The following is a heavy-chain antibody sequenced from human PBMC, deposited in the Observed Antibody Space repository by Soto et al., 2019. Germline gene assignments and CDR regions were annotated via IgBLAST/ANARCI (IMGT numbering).Heavy chain of an antibody. CDR2: ISGSGGST. CDR1: GFTFSSYA. J-gene: IGHJ5*02. D-gene: IGHD6-19*01. V-gene: IGHV3-23*01. Sequence: GGSLRLSCAASGFTFSSYAMSWVRQAPGKGLEWVSAISGSGGSTYYADSVKGRFTISRDNSKNTLYLQMNSLRAEDTAVYYCAKTNSSGWFGFPFDPWGQGTLVTVSS. CDR3: AKTNSSGWFGFPFDP.